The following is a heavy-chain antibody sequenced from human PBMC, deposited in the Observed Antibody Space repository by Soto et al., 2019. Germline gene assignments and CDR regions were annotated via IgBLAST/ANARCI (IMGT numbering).Heavy chain of an antibody. CDR2: IYYSGST. J-gene: IGHJ3*02. D-gene: IGHD2-15*01. CDR1: CGSISSYY. CDR3: ARGGRVWEWWLDPYAFVI. Sequence: PSEPLSLTCTVSCGSISSYYWSWIRQPPGKGLEWIGYIYYSGSTNYNPSLKSRVTISVDTSKNQFSLKLSSVTAADTAVYYCARGGRVWEWWLDPYAFVIWGQGKVVTASS. V-gene: IGHV4-59*01.